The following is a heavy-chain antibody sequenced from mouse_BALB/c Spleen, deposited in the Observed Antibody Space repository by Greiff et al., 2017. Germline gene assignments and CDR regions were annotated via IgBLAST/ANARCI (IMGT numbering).Heavy chain of an antibody. J-gene: IGHJ3*01. CDR2: ISDGGSYT. Sequence: EVKVVESGGGLVKPGGSLKLSCAASGFTFSDYYMYWVRQTPEKRLEWVATISDGGSYTYYPDSVKGRFTISRDNAKNNLYLQMSSLKSEDTAMYYCARDYYDYDGGGGFAYWGQGTLVTVSA. CDR1: GFTFSDYY. CDR3: ARDYYDYDGGGGFAY. V-gene: IGHV5-4*02. D-gene: IGHD2-4*01.